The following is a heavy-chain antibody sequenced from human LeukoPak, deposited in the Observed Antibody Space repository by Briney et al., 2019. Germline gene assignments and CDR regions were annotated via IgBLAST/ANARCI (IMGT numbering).Heavy chain of an antibody. J-gene: IGHJ4*02. CDR2: INPSGGST. CDR1: GYTFTSYY. Sequence: RRASVKVSCKASGYTFTSYYMHWVRQAPGQGLEWMGIINPSGGSTSYAQKFQGRVTITADKSTSTAYMELSSLRSEDTAVYYCARDLENRRDDFPPFDYWGQGTLVTVSS. D-gene: IGHD3-3*01. V-gene: IGHV1-46*01. CDR3: ARDLENRRDDFPPFDY.